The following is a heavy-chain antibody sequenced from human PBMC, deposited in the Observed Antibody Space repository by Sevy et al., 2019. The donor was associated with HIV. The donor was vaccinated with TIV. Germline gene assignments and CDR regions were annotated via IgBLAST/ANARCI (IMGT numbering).Heavy chain of an antibody. Sequence: SETLSLTCTVSGGSVTSDSYYWTWIRQPPGKGLECLGYMFYTGSTNYNPSLMSRVTISVDTSKNQLSLKLSSVTAADTAVYYCARMGGLTDYGMDVWGQGTTVTVS. CDR1: GGSVTSDSYY. CDR2: MFYTGST. D-gene: IGHD1-26*01. J-gene: IGHJ6*02. CDR3: ARMGGLTDYGMDV. V-gene: IGHV4-61*01.